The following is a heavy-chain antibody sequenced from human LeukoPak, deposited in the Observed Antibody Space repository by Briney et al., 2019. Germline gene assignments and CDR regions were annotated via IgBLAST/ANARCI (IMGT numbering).Heavy chain of an antibody. D-gene: IGHD6-6*01. V-gene: IGHV4-4*07. Sequence: PSETLSLTCTVSGGSISSYYWSWIRQPAGKGLEWIGRIYTSGSTNYNPSLKSRVTMSVDTSKNQFSLKLSSVTAADTAVYYCARVEEVREYSSSSVWFDPWGQGTLVTVSS. CDR2: IYTSGST. J-gene: IGHJ5*02. CDR1: GGSISSYY. CDR3: ARVEEVREYSSSSVWFDP.